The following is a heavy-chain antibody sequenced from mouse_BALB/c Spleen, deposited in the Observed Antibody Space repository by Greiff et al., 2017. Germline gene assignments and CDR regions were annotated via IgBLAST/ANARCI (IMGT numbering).Heavy chain of an antibody. CDR1: GFSLTSYG. V-gene: IGHV2-9*02. J-gene: IGHJ1*01. CDR2: IWAGGST. D-gene: IGHD1-1*01. Sequence: VQLQQSGPGLVAPSQSLSITCTVSGFSLTSYGVHWVRQPPGKGLEWLGVIWAGGSTNYNSALMSRLSISKDNSKSQVFLKMNSLQTDDTAMYYCARDGLVATRYFDVWGAGTTVTVSP. CDR3: ARDGLVATRYFDV.